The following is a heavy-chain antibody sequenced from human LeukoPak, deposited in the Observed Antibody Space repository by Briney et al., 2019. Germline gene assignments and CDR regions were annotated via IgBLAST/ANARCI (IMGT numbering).Heavy chain of an antibody. CDR1: GYTFTSYY. Sequence: ASVKVSCKASGYTFTSYYMHWVRQAPGQGLEWMGIINPSGGSTSYAQKFQGRVTMTRDTSTSTVYMELSSLRSENTAVYYCAREVGVINLDYWGQGTLVTVSS. CDR3: AREVGVINLDY. D-gene: IGHD3-22*01. J-gene: IGHJ4*02. V-gene: IGHV1-46*01. CDR2: INPSGGST.